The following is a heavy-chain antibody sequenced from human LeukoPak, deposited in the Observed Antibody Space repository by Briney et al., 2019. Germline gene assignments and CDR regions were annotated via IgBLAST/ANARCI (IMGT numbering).Heavy chain of an antibody. J-gene: IGHJ6*03. CDR2: LYTDGSST. CDR3: ARRYYYYYMDV. CDR1: GFTFSSYW. Sequence: PGGSLRLSCAASGFTFSSYWMHWVRQAPGKGLVWVSRLYTDGSSTSYADSVKGRFTISRDNAKNSLYLQMNSLRAEDTAVYYCARRYYYYYMDVWGKGTTVTVSS. D-gene: IGHD2-15*01. V-gene: IGHV3-74*01.